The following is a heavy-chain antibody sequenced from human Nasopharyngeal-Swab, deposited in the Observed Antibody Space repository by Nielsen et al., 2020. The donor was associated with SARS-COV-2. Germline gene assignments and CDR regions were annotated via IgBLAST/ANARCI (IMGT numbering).Heavy chain of an antibody. Sequence: GGSLRLSCAASGFPFSSYAMSWVRQSPGKGLEWVSAISGSGGSTYYADSVKGRFTISRDNSKNTLYLQMNSLRAEDTAVYYCARYCSGGTCKYYYYGMDVWGQGTTVTVSS. CDR3: ARYCSGGTCKYYYYGMDV. V-gene: IGHV3-23*01. CDR1: GFPFSSYA. D-gene: IGHD2-15*01. J-gene: IGHJ6*02. CDR2: ISGSGGST.